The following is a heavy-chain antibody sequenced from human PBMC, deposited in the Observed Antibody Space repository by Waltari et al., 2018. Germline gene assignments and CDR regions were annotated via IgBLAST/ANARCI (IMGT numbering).Heavy chain of an antibody. CDR2: INPSGGST. CDR3: ANGGMITFGGVIVPDAFDI. J-gene: IGHJ3*02. Sequence: QVQLVQSGAEVKKPGASVKVSCKASGYTFTSYYMHWVRQAPGQGLEWMGIINPSGGSTSYAQKFQGRVTMTRDTSTSTAYMELSSLRSEDTAVYYCANGGMITFGGVIVPDAFDIWGQGTMVTVSS. D-gene: IGHD3-16*02. CDR1: GYTFTSYY. V-gene: IGHV1-46*01.